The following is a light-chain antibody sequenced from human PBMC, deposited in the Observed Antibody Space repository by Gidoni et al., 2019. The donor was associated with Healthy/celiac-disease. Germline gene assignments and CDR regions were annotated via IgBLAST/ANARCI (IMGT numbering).Light chain of an antibody. CDR2: GNS. Sequence: SVLTQPPSVSGTPGQRVIIPCTGSSSNIGAGYDVHWYQQIPGTAPKLLIYGNSNRPSGVPDRFSGSKSGTSASRAITGLQAEDEADYYCQSYDSSLSASVVFGGGTKLTVL. V-gene: IGLV1-40*01. CDR1: SSNIGAGYD. J-gene: IGLJ2*01. CDR3: QSYDSSLSASVV.